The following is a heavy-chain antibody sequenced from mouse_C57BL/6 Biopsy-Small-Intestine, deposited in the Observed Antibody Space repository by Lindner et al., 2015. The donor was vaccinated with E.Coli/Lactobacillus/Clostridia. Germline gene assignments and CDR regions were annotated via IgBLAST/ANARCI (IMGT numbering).Heavy chain of an antibody. D-gene: IGHD1-1*01. CDR2: INPSSGYT. CDR3: SRYFGSRYGTGAMDY. CDR1: GYTFTSFW. V-gene: IGHV1-7*01. J-gene: IGHJ4*01. Sequence: VQLQESGAKLAKPGASVKLSCKASGYTFTSFWMHWVKQRPGQGLEWIGYINPSSGYTKYNQKFKDKATLTADKSSSTAYMQLSSLTYEDSAVYYCSRYFGSRYGTGAMDYWGQGTSVAVSS.